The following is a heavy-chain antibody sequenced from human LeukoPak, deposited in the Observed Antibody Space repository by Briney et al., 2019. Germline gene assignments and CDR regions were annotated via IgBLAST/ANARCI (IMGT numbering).Heavy chain of an antibody. CDR1: GFTFSSYG. J-gene: IGHJ4*02. V-gene: IGHV3-30*02. D-gene: IGHD6-6*01. CDR3: AKDPGQLLVYYFDY. Sequence: GGSLRLSCAASGFTFSSYGMHWVRQAPGKGLEWVAFIRYDGSNKYYADSVKGRFTISRDNSKNTLHLQMNSLRAEDTAVYYCAKDPGQLLVYYFDYWGQGTLVTVSS. CDR2: IRYDGSNK.